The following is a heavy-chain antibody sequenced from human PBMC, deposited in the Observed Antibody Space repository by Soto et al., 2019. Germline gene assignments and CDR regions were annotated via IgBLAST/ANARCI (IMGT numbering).Heavy chain of an antibody. Sequence: ASVKVSCKASGYTFTSYDINWVRQATGQGLEWMGWRNPNSGKTGYAQKFQGRVTMTRNTSISTAYMELSSLRSEARAVYYCVSLFRGGLRFFEWLSSRTNYYYYGMDVWGQGTTVTVSS. CDR1: GYTFTSYD. D-gene: IGHD3-3*01. V-gene: IGHV1-8*01. J-gene: IGHJ6*02. CDR2: RNPNSGKT. CDR3: VSLFRGGLRFFEWLSSRTNYYYYGMDV.